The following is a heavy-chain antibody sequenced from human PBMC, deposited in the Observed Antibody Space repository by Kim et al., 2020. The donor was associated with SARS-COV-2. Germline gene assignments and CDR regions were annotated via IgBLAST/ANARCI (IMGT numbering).Heavy chain of an antibody. CDR3: ARSPDPFWFDP. CDR1: GGSISSYY. V-gene: IGHV4-59*01. CDR2: IYYSGST. J-gene: IGHJ5*02. Sequence: SETLSLTCTVSGGSISSYYWSWIRQPPGKGLEWIGYIYYSGSTNYNPSLKSRVTISVDTSKNQFSLKLSSVTAADTAVYYCARSPDPFWFDPWGQGTLVTVSS.